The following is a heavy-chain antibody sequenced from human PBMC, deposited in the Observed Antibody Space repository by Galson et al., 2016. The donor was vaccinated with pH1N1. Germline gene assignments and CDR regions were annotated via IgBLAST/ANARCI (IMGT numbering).Heavy chain of an antibody. Sequence: TLSLTCTVSGDSISTGTYYWSWIRQPAGKGLEWLGRISTRGSTTYNPSPKSRVTISVETSKNQFSLRLSSVTATDTALYYCARRGVFTSDAFHVWGQGTMVTVSS. J-gene: IGHJ3*01. CDR2: ISTRGST. V-gene: IGHV4-61*02. CDR1: GDSISTGTYY. CDR3: ARRGVFTSDAFHV. D-gene: IGHD3-16*01.